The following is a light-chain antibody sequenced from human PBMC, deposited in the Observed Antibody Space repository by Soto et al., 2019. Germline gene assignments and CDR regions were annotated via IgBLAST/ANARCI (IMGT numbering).Light chain of an antibody. J-gene: IGLJ2*01. CDR2: DDS. CDR1: DIGNKA. Sequence: SYELTQPPSVSVAPGQTASISCGGNDIGNKAVHWYQQRPGQAPVLVVYDDSDRPSGIPERFSGSNSGNPATLTISRVEAGDEADYYCQVWDSSSDRVVFGGGTTLTVL. V-gene: IGLV3-21*02. CDR3: QVWDSSSDRVV.